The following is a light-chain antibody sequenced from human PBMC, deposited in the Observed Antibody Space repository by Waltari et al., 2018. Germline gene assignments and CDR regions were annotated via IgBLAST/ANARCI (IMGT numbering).Light chain of an antibody. V-gene: IGKV3-15*01. CDR3: QQYNDKYS. Sequence: KVLTQSPATLSVSPGEEVTISCRAIEKIADNLPWYQPSPGQAPRLLIYDASTRASDIPARFSGSGSGTEFTLTISSLQPEDIAVYYCQQYNDKYSFGQGTKLGI. CDR1: EKIADN. CDR2: DAS. J-gene: IGKJ2*03.